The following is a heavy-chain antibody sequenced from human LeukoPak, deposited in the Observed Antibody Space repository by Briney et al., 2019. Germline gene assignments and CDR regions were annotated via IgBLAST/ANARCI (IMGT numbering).Heavy chain of an antibody. V-gene: IGHV4-59*12. D-gene: IGHD5-18*01. CDR3: ARDGDTAMILFAFDI. CDR1: GGSINSYY. CDR2: ISYSGTT. Sequence: SETLSLTCTGSGGSINSYYWSWIRQPPGKGREGIGYISYSGTTSYDPSLKSRVTMSLDTSKNQFSLKLSSVTAADTAVYSCARDGDTAMILFAFDIWGQGTMVTVSS. J-gene: IGHJ3*02.